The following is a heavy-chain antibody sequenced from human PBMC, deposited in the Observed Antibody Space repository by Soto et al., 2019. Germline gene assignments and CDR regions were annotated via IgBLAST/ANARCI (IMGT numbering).Heavy chain of an antibody. V-gene: IGHV4-61*08. D-gene: IGHD3-10*01. Sequence: SETRSLTCTVSGGSITSGVHYWTWIRQSPGKGLEWIGNIYHSGSAHYNPSLRSRVTISIDTSKNQFSLKLSSVTAADTAVYYCARLVQKEGGILSNYYYGVDVWGQGTTVTVSS. CDR3: ARLVQKEGGILSNYYYGVDV. CDR1: GGSITSGVHY. J-gene: IGHJ6*02. CDR2: IYHSGSA.